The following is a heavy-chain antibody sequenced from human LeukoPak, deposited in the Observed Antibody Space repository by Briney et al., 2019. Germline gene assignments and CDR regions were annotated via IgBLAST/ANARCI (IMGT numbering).Heavy chain of an antibody. J-gene: IGHJ6*04. D-gene: IGHD3-10*01. Sequence: PSETLSLTCTVSGVSISSYYWSWIRQPPGKGLEWIGDIYHSGSTNYNPSLKSRVTISVDTSKNQFSLKLSSVTAADTAVYYCARAGYYFGSGSYSPMDVWGKGTTVTISS. V-gene: IGHV4-59*01. CDR1: GVSISSYY. CDR2: IYHSGST. CDR3: ARAGYYFGSGSYSPMDV.